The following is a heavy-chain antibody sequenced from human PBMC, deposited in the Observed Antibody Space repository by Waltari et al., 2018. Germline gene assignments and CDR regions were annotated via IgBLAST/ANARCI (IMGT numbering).Heavy chain of an antibody. J-gene: IGHJ4*02. CDR3: AKGNSSGWYNFDY. V-gene: IGHV3-23*01. D-gene: IGHD6-19*01. Sequence: EVELLESGGGLAQPGGSLRLSCAASGYTFSGYAMGWVRQAPGKGLGWVAGISGIGGSTYYADSVKGRFTMSRDNSRNVLYLQMNSMTAEDTAVYYCAKGNSSGWYNFDYWGQGTLVTVSS. CDR2: ISGIGGST. CDR1: GYTFSGYA.